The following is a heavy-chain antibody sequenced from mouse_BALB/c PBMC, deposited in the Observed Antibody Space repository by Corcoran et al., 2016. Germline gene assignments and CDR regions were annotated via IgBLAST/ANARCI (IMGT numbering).Heavy chain of an antibody. CDR3: ARHEVPYADEDFFYAMDY. V-gene: IGHV1-62-2*01. CDR2: FYPGSGSI. J-gene: IGHJ4*01. CDR1: GYTFTEYN. Sequence: VQLQQSGAELVKPGASVKLSCKASGYTFTEYNIHWVKQRSGQGLEWIGWFYPGSGSIKYNEKFKDKATLTADKSSSTVYMELSRLTSEDSAVYFCARHEVPYADEDFFYAMDYWGQGTSVTVSS.